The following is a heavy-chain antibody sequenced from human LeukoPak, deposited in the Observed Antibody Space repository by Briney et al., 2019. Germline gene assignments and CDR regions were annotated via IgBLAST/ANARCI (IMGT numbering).Heavy chain of an antibody. CDR2: IYYSGST. D-gene: IGHD3-16*01. J-gene: IGHJ3*02. V-gene: IGHV4-39*07. CDR3: ARDLGDRGAFDI. CDR1: GGSISSSSYY. Sequence: SETLSLTCTVSGGSISSSSYYWGWIRQPPGKGLEWIGSIYYSGSTYYNPSLKSRVTISVDTSKNQFSLKLSSVTAADTAVYYCARDLGDRGAFDIWGQGTMVTVSS.